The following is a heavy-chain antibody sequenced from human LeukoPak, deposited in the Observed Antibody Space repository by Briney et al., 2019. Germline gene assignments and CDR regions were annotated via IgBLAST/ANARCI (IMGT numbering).Heavy chain of an antibody. J-gene: IGHJ3*02. Sequence: ASVKVSCKASGYTFTGYYMQWVRQAPGQGLEWMGRINPNGGGTNYAQKFQGRVTMTRDTCISTAYMELSRLSSDDTAVYYCARDSRGLLWFGESLGDDAFDIWGQGTMVTVSS. CDR1: GYTFTGYY. D-gene: IGHD3-10*01. V-gene: IGHV1-2*06. CDR3: ARDSRGLLWFGESLGDDAFDI. CDR2: INPNGGGT.